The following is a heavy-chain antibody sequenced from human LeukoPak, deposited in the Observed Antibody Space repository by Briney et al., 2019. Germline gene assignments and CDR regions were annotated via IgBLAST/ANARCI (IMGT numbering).Heavy chain of an antibody. J-gene: IGHJ4*02. CDR3: ARLAGSIWYYFDL. V-gene: IGHV4-59*08. Sequence: SETLSLTCSVSGAPISGNHWSWMRQPPGKGLEWIGYVYFSGNTHYNPSLRGRLTFSLDPSKNHVSLRLTSVTAADTAVNSCARLAGSIWYYFDLWGQGTLGTVSS. D-gene: IGHD3-10*01. CDR2: VYFSGNT. CDR1: GAPISGNH.